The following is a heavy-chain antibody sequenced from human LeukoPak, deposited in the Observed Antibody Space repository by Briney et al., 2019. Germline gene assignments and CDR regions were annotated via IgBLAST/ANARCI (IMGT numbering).Heavy chain of an antibody. CDR3: ARYTSGRLNPGFYHYYMDV. Sequence: ASVKVSCKASGYTFSTYGISWVRQAPGQGLEWMGWISAYNGNTNYAQKLQGRVTMTTDTSTSTAYMELRSLRSDDTAVYYCARYTSGRLNPGFYHYYMDVWGKGTAVTVSS. J-gene: IGHJ6*03. CDR1: GYTFSTYG. D-gene: IGHD6-19*01. V-gene: IGHV1-18*01. CDR2: ISAYNGNT.